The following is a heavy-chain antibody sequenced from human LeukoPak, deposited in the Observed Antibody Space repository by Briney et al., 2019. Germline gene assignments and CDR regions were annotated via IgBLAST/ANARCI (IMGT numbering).Heavy chain of an antibody. V-gene: IGHV3-30*04. CDR1: GFTFSSYA. CDR2: ISYDGSNK. J-gene: IGHJ5*02. Sequence: GGSLRLSCAASGFTFSSYAMHWVRQAPGKGLEWVAVISYDGSNKYYADSVKGRFTISRDNAKNTVYLQMNSLRAEDTALYFCARDHSPGWFDPWGQGTLVTVSS. CDR3: ARDHSPGWFDP.